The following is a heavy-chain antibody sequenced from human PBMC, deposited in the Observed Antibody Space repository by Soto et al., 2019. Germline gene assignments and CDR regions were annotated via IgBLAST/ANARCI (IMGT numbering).Heavy chain of an antibody. CDR2: IIPIFGTA. CDR1: GGTFSSYG. D-gene: IGHD3-10*01. Sequence: QVQLVQSGAEVKRPGSSVKVSCKASGGTFSSYGITWVRQAPGQGLEWMGGIIPIFGTANYAQNFQGRVTITADESTSTAYMELSSLRSDDTAVYYCARDILHYGSGRGGWFDPWGQGTLVTVSS. V-gene: IGHV1-69*12. J-gene: IGHJ5*02. CDR3: ARDILHYGSGRGGWFDP.